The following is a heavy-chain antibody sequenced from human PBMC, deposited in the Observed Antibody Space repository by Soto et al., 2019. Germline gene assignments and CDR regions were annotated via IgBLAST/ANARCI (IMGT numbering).Heavy chain of an antibody. V-gene: IGHV3-53*01. CDR1: GFTVSNHF. CDR2: IYSGGST. CDR3: ARSGSYVNGFDY. Sequence: VGSLRLSCAASGFTVSNHFMNWVRQAPGKGLEWVSVIYSGGSTYYADSVRGRFTISRDTTKNMLYLQMNGLGVEDTAVYYCARSGSYVNGFDYWGQGTLVTVSS. J-gene: IGHJ4*02. D-gene: IGHD1-26*01.